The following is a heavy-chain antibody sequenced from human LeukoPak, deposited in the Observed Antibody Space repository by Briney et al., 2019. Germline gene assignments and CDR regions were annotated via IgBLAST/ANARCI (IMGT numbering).Heavy chain of an antibody. V-gene: IGHV1-8*01. CDR2: MNPNSGNT. CDR1: GYTFTSYD. Sequence: ASVKVSCKASGYTFTSYDINWVRQATGQGLEWMGWMNPNSGNTGYAQKFQGRVTMTRNTSLSTAYMELSSLRSEDTAVYYCARGEGYCTNGVCQQGNWFDPWGQGTLVTVSS. J-gene: IGHJ5*02. CDR3: ARGEGYCTNGVCQQGNWFDP. D-gene: IGHD2-8*01.